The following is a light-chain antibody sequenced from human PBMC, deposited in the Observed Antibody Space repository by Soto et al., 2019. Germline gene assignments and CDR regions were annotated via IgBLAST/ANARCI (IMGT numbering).Light chain of an antibody. CDR3: SSYTTSSTLL. J-gene: IGLJ2*01. Sequence: QSVLTQPASVSGSPGQSITISCTGTSSDVGGYNYVSWYQQYPGKAPKLVIYEVSHRPSGVSNRFSGSKSGNTASLTVSGLQAEDEADYYCSSYTTSSTLLFGGGTKVTVL. CDR2: EVS. CDR1: SSDVGGYNY. V-gene: IGLV2-14*01.